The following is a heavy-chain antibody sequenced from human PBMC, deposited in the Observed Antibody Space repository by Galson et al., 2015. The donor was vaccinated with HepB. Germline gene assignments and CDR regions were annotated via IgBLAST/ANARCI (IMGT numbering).Heavy chain of an antibody. CDR3: AQDFSGTSSWCPTY. Sequence: SLRLSCAASGFTFSSYGMHWVRQAPGKGLEWVAVISYDGSNKYYADSVKGRFTISRDNSKNTLFLQMSSLRGEDTAVYYCAQDFSGTSSWCPTYWGQGTLVTVSS. CDR2: ISYDGSNK. D-gene: IGHD6-13*01. CDR1: GFTFSSYG. J-gene: IGHJ4*02. V-gene: IGHV3-30*18.